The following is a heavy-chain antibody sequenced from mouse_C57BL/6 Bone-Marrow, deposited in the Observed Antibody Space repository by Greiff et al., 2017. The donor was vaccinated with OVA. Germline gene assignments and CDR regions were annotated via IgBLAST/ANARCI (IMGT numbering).Heavy chain of an antibody. Sequence: EVQLQPSWAELVRPGASVKLSCTASGFNIKDYYMHWVKQRPEQGLEWIGRIDPEDGDTEYAPKFQGKTTMTADTSSNPAYLQLSSLTYEDTAVYYCTTHWLMDYWGQGTSVTVSS. CDR3: TTHWLMDY. CDR1: GFNIKDYY. CDR2: IDPEDGDT. J-gene: IGHJ4*01. D-gene: IGHD4-1*01. V-gene: IGHV14-1*01.